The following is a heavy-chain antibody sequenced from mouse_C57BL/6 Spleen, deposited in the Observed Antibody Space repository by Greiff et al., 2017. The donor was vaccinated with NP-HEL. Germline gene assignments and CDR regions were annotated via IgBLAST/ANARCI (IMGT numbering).Heavy chain of an antibody. CDR1: GYTFTSYW. CDR2: IYPSDSET. V-gene: IGHV1-61*01. D-gene: IGHD2-3*01. J-gene: IGHJ3*01. Sequence: QVQLQQPGAELVRPGSSVKLSCKASGYTFTSYWMDWVKQRPGQGLEWIGNIYPSDSETHYNQKFKDKATLTVDKSSSTAYMQLSSLTSEDSAVYYCARASYDGLFAYWGQGTLVTVSA. CDR3: ARASYDGLFAY.